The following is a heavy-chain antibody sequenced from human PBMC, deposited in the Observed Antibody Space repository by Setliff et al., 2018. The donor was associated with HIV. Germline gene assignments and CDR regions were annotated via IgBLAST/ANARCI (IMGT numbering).Heavy chain of an antibody. V-gene: IGHV1-2*02. CDR2: INPNSGGT. D-gene: IGHD3-22*01. CDR3: ASRYYGDDAFDI. CDR1: GYTFTGYY. J-gene: IGHJ3*02. Sequence: ASVKVSCKASGYTFTGYYMHWVRQAPGQGLEWMGWINPNSGGTNYAQKFQGRVTMTRDTSISTAYMELSRLRSDDTAVYYRASRYYGDDAFDIWGQGTMVTVSS.